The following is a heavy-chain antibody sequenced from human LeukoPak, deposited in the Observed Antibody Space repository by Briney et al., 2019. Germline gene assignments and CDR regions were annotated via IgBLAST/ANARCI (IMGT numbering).Heavy chain of an antibody. CDR2: INAGNGNT. Sequence: EASVKDSCKASGYTFTSYAMHWVRQAPGQRLEWMGWINAGNGNTKYSQKFQGRVTITRDTSASTAYMELSSLRSEDTAVYYCARGSNYYDSSGWYPVYWGQGTLVTVSS. CDR1: GYTFTSYA. CDR3: ARGSNYYDSSGWYPVY. D-gene: IGHD6-19*01. V-gene: IGHV1-3*01. J-gene: IGHJ4*02.